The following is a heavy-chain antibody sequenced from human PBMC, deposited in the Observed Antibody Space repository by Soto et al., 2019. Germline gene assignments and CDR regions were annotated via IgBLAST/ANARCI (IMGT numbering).Heavy chain of an antibody. V-gene: IGHV3-74*01. J-gene: IGHJ4*02. CDR3: ARRAIVEAAATEKDN. Sequence: PGGSLRHSCSASGFTFSSYWMHWVRQAPGKGLVWVSRINSDGSSTSYADSVKGRFTISRDNAKNTLYLQMNSLRAEDTAVYYCARRAIVEAAATEKDNWGQGTVVTVSS. CDR2: INSDGSST. CDR1: GFTFSSYW. D-gene: IGHD1-26*01.